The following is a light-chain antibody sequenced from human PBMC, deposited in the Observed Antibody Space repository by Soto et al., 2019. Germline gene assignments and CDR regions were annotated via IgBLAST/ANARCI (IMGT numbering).Light chain of an antibody. V-gene: IGKV2-28*01. CDR2: LGS. CDR3: MQALQTPWT. Sequence: DIVMTQSPLSLPVTPGEPASISCRSSQSLLHGDGYNYLDWYLQKPGQSPQLLIYLGSNRASEVPDRFSGSGSGTDFTLTISRVEAEDFGVYYCMQALQTPWTFGHGTQVEFK. CDR1: QSLLHGDGYNY. J-gene: IGKJ1*01.